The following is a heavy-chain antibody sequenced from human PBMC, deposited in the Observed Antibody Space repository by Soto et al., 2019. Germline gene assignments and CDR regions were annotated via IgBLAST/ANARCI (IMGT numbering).Heavy chain of an antibody. V-gene: IGHV1-69*06. CDR2: IIPIFGTA. CDR3: ARGTGPRYYYYYGMDV. Sequence: QVQLVQSGAEVMKPGSSVKVSCKASGGTFSSYAISWVRQAPGQGLEWMGGIIPIFGTANYAQKFQGRVTITADKSTSTAYMELSSLRSGDTAVYYCARGTGPRYYYYYGMDVWGQGTTVTVSS. J-gene: IGHJ6*02. CDR1: GGTFSSYA.